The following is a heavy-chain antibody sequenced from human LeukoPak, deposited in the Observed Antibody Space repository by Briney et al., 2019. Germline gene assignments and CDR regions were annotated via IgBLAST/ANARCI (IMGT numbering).Heavy chain of an antibody. CDR2: INHSGST. D-gene: IGHD6-13*01. CDR1: GGSFSGYY. Sequence: SETLSPTCAVYGGSFSGYYWSWIRQPPGKGLEWIGEINHSGSTNYNPSLKSRVTISVDTSKNQFSLKLSSVTAADTAVYYCASSHLYSSSWNLSGRFDSWGQGTLVTVSS. V-gene: IGHV4-34*01. J-gene: IGHJ4*02. CDR3: ASSHLYSSSWNLSGRFDS.